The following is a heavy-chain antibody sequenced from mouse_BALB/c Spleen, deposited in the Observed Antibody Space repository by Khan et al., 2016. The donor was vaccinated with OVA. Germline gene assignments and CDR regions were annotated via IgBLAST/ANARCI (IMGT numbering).Heavy chain of an antibody. CDR1: GDSITSGY. Sequence: EVQLQESGPSLVKPSQTLSLTCSVTGDSITSGYWNWIRKFPGNKLEYMGYMIYSGNTYYNPSLKSRISIPRPTSKNQYYLQLNSVTTEETATYYCARPTYRYAVAYWGQGTLVTVAA. V-gene: IGHV3-8*02. CDR2: MIYSGNT. D-gene: IGHD2-14*01. CDR3: ARPTYRYAVAY. J-gene: IGHJ3*01.